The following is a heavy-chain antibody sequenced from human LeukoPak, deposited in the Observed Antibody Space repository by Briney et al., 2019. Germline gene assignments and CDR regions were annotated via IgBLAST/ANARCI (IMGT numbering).Heavy chain of an antibody. V-gene: IGHV4-59*08. J-gene: IGHJ2*01. D-gene: IGHD4-11*01. CDR3: ARPMTKGWYFDL. CDR1: GGSLSSYY. CDR2: IYYSGST. Sequence: SETLSLTCTVSGGSLSSYYWSWIRQPPGKGLEWIGYIYYSGSTNYNPSLKSRVTISVDTSKNQFSLKLSSVTAADTAVYYCARPMTKGWYFDLWDRGTLVTVSS.